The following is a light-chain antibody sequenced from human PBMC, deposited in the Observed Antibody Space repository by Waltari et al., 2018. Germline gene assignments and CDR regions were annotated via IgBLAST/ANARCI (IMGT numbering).Light chain of an antibody. Sequence: EIVLTQSPATLSLSPGERATLSCRASQSVSTFLAWYQQKPGQAPRLLIYHASNRATGIPARFSGRGSGTNFTLTISDLEPEDFAVYYCQQRANWPPLTFGGGTRVDIK. CDR1: QSVSTF. CDR3: QQRANWPPLT. J-gene: IGKJ4*01. V-gene: IGKV3-11*01. CDR2: HAS.